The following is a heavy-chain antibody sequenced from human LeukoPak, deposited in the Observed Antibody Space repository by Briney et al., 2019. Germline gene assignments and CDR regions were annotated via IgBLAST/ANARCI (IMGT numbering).Heavy chain of an antibody. D-gene: IGHD2-2*01. J-gene: IGHJ5*02. V-gene: IGHV4-34*01. CDR2: INHSGST. CDR3: ARGHCSSTSCHIGNWFDP. Sequence: PSETLSLTCAVYGGSFSGYYWSWIRQPPGKGLEWIGEINHSGSTNYNPSLKSRVTISVDTSKNQFSLKLSSVTAADTAVYYCARGHCSSTSCHIGNWFDPWGQGTLVTVSS. CDR1: GGSFSGYY.